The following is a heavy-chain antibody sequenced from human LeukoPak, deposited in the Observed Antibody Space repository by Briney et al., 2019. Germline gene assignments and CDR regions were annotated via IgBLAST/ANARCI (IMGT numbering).Heavy chain of an antibody. CDR3: ARVLESEMATIGATDY. J-gene: IGHJ4*02. CDR2: ISSSSSYI. CDR1: GFTFSSYS. D-gene: IGHD5-24*01. Sequence: PGGSLRLSCAASGFTFSSYSMNWVRQAPGKGLEWVSSISSSSSYIYYADSLKGRFTISRDNAKNSLYLQMNSLRAEDTAVYYCARVLESEMATIGATDYWGQGTLVTVSS. V-gene: IGHV3-21*01.